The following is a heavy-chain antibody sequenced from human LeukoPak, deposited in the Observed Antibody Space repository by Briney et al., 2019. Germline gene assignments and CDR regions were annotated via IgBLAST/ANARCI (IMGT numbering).Heavy chain of an antibody. D-gene: IGHD2-8*01. J-gene: IGHJ3*02. CDR3: ARVSTNDRRNAFDI. CDR2: ISGSADRT. V-gene: IGHV3-23*01. CDR1: GFTFSTYA. Sequence: GGSLRLSCAASGFTFSTYAMSWVRQAPGKGLEWVSTISGSADRTFYADAVKGRFTISRDNSKKTLYLQMGSLRADDMAVYYCARVSTNDRRNAFDIWGQGTMVTVSS.